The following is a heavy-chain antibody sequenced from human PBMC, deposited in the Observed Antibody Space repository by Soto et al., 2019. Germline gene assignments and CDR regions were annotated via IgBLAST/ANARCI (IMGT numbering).Heavy chain of an antibody. D-gene: IGHD1-26*01. Sequence: QLQLQESGPGLVKPSETLSLTCTVSGGSISRSSYYWGWIRQPPGKGLEWIGSIYYSGSTYYNPSFKSRVSISVDTSKNQFSLKLSSVTAADTAIYYCARKIVGSTSSFDPWGQGTLVTVSS. V-gene: IGHV4-39*01. CDR2: IYYSGST. J-gene: IGHJ5*02. CDR3: ARKIVGSTSSFDP. CDR1: GGSISRSSYY.